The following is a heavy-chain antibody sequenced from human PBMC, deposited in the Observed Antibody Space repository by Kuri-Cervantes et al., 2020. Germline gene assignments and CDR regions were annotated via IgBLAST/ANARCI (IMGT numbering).Heavy chain of an antibody. CDR3: ARAAGAYCDGDCHNRFDP. CDR2: IIPIFGTA. J-gene: IGHJ5*02. V-gene: IGHV1-69*13. CDR1: GYTFTSYY. Sequence: SVKVSCKASGYTFTSYYMHWVRQAPGQGLEWMGGIIPIFGTANYAQKFQGRVTITADESTSTAYMELSSPRSEDTAVYYCARAAGAYCDGDCHNRFDPWGQGTLVTVSS. D-gene: IGHD2-21*01.